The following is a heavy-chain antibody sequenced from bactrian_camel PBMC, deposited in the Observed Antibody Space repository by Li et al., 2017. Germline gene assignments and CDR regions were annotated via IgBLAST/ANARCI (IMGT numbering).Heavy chain of an antibody. Sequence: HVQLVESGGDSVLAGGSLRLSCIVSGSFSRTNVVGWFRQAPGKGREGVATIANDGTTDYADSVMGRFRVSKDNAANTLYLEMNSLQPGDTGMCYCAAECLSRPTGVGIRGDQFAYWGQGTQ. CDR1: GSFSRTNV. CDR2: IANDGTT. V-gene: IGHV3S53*01. D-gene: IGHD8*01. CDR3: AAECLSRPTGVGIRGDQFAY. J-gene: IGHJ6*01.